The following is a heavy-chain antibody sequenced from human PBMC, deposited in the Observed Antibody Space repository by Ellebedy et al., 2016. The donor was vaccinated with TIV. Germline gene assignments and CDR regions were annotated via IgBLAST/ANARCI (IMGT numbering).Heavy chain of an antibody. V-gene: IGHV4-59*01. CDR1: GGSISPYY. CDR2: SYYTWST. Sequence: MPSETLSLTCSVSGGSISPYYWSWIRQPPGKGLQWIGVSYYTWSTNYNPTLKSRVTISVDTSKNQVSLRLSSVTAADTAVYYCASAPNQDFYDYWGQGTLVTVSS. CDR3: ASAPNQDFYDY. J-gene: IGHJ4*02.